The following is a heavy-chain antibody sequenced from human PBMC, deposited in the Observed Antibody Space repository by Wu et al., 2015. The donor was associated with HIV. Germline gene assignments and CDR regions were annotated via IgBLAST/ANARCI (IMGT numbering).Heavy chain of an antibody. CDR3: ASAGYYYMDV. CDR1: GYSFISYY. CDR2: INPSGGST. J-gene: IGHJ6*03. Sequence: QVQLEQPGAEVKKPGASVKVSYKTSGYSFISYYIHWVRQAPGQGLEWMGIINPSGGSTSYAQKFQGRVTMTRDTSTSTVYMELSSLRSEDTAVYYCASAGYYYMDVWGKGTTVTVSS. V-gene: IGHV1-46*03.